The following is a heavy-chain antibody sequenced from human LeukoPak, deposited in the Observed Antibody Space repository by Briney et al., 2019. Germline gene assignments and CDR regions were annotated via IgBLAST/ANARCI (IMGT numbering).Heavy chain of an antibody. CDR1: GFTFSGYN. V-gene: IGHV3-48*01. D-gene: IGHD3-22*01. CDR2: ISIRSDTI. Sequence: GGSLRLSCAASGFTFSGYNMNWVRQAPGKGLEWVSYISIRSDTIYYADSVQGRFTISRDNAKNSLYLQMNSLRAEDTAVYYCARDGYYDSSGYRTRKGFDYWGQGTLVTVSS. J-gene: IGHJ4*02. CDR3: ARDGYYDSSGYRTRKGFDY.